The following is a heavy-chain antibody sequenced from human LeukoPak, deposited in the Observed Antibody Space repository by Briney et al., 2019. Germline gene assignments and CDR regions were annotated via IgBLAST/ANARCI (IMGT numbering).Heavy chain of an antibody. V-gene: IGHV3-9*01. CDR3: AVSGWYSNYNYYSLDV. CDR1: GFTLDAYA. D-gene: IGHD6-19*01. J-gene: IGHJ6*04. CDR2: INWNSASV. Sequence: GRSLRLSCAASGFTLDAYAMHWVRPSPGKVLERVSGINWNSASVGYADSVKGPFTISRDNAKNSMYLHMNSLRVEDTALYYCAVSGWYSNYNYYSLDVWGKGTTVTVSS.